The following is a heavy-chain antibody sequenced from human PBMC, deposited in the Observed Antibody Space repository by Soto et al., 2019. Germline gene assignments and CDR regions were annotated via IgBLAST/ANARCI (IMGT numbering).Heavy chain of an antibody. CDR1: GGCMSSGDYY. V-gene: IGHV4-30-4*01. CDR3: ARGHTRGYSGYDLNWFDP. D-gene: IGHD5-12*01. J-gene: IGHJ5*02. Sequence: ILSLTCTVSGGCMSSGDYYWSWIRQPPGKGLEWIGYIYYSGSTYYNPSLKSRVTISVDTSKNQFSLKLRSVTAADTAVYYCARGHTRGYSGYDLNWFDPWGQGTLVTVSS. CDR2: IYYSGST.